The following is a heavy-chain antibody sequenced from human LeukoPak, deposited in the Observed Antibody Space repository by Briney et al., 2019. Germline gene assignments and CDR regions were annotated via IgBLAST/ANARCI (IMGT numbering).Heavy chain of an antibody. CDR1: GFTFCSYW. V-gene: IGHV3-7*01. Sequence: GGSLRLSCAASGFTFCSYWMSWVREAPGKGLEWVANIKQDGSEKYYVDSVKGRFTISRDNAKNSLYFQMNSLRAEDPAVYCCTRDLGYIVVVVAATPVYFDYWGQGTLVTVSS. J-gene: IGHJ4*02. CDR3: TRDLGYIVVVVAATPVYFDY. CDR2: IKQDGSEK. D-gene: IGHD2-15*01.